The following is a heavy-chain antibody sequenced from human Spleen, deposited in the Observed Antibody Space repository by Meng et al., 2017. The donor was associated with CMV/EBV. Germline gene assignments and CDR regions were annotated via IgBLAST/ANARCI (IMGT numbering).Heavy chain of an antibody. V-gene: IGHV3-23*01. CDR1: GFTFSSYD. J-gene: IGHJ4*02. D-gene: IGHD3-3*01. CDR3: AKRVLDY. Sequence: SVSLSGAASGFTFSSYDKSWVRQAQGKGLEWVSGISGSGGSTYYADSVKGRFTISRDNSKNTLYLQMNSLRAEDTAVYYCAKRVLDYWGQGTLVTVSS. CDR2: ISGSGGST.